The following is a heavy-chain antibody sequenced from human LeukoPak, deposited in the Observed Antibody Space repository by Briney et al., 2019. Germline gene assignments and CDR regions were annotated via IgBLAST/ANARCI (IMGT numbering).Heavy chain of an antibody. V-gene: IGHV1-18*01. CDR3: ARHYDFWSGSPNFDY. CDR2: ISAYNGNT. J-gene: IGHJ4*02. Sequence: ASVKVSCKASGYTFTSYGISWVRQAPGQGLEWMGWISAYNGNTNYAQKLQGRVTVTTDTSTSTAYMELRSLRSDDTAVYYCARHYDFWSGSPNFDYWGQGTLVTVSS. D-gene: IGHD3-3*01. CDR1: GYTFTSYG.